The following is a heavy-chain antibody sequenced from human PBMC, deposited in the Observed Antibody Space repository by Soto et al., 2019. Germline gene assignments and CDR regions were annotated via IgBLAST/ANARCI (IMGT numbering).Heavy chain of an antibody. CDR3: ATEGGFSNRIRFLEWFGLGYYMDV. V-gene: IGHV3-30*03. Sequence: PGGSLRLSCAASGFTFSSYGMHWVRQAPGKGLEWVAVISYDGSNKYYADSVKGRFTISRDNSKNTLYLQMNSLRAEDTAVYYCATEGGFSNRIRFLEWFGLGYYMDVWGKGTTVTVSS. D-gene: IGHD3-3*01. J-gene: IGHJ6*03. CDR2: ISYDGSNK. CDR1: GFTFSSYG.